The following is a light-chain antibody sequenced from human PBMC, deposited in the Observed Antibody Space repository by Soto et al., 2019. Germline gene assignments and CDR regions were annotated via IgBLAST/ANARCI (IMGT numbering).Light chain of an antibody. CDR3: SSYAPSAVV. Sequence: QSVLTQPPSAYGSPGQSVTISCTGTPSDVGGSNSVSWYQQHPGKAPNLMIYDVNKRPSGVPDRFSGSKSGNTASLTVSGLQAADEAYYFCSSYAPSAVVFGGGTKVTVL. J-gene: IGLJ2*01. CDR2: DVN. CDR1: PSDVGGSNS. V-gene: IGLV2-8*01.